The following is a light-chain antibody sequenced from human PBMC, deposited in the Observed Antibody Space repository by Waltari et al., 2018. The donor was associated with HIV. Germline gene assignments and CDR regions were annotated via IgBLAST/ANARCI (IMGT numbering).Light chain of an antibody. J-gene: IGKJ2*01. V-gene: IGKV2-30*02. CDR2: KVF. CDR3: MQGSHWPYT. CDR1: ESLVHRDGYTF. Sequence: DIVMTQSPLSLPVTLGQPAAISCRYSESLVHRDGYTFFNWFHQSPGQPPRRLIYKVFLRDSGVPDRISGSGSGTEFTLNISRVEAEDVGIYYCMQGSHWPYTFGQGTKLEI.